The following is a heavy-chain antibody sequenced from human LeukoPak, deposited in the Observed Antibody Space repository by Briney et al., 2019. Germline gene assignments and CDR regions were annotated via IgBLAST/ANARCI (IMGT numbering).Heavy chain of an antibody. CDR2: IRSKAYGGTT. CDR3: TRDSAPYPTYYYGSGTHPPPRFDY. D-gene: IGHD3-10*01. CDR1: GFTFGDYA. Sequence: GGSLRLSCTASGFTFGDYAMSWVRQAPGKGLEWVGFIRSKAYGGTTEYAASVKGRFTISRDDSKSIAYLQMNSLKTEDTAVYYCTRDSAPYPTYYYGSGTHPPPRFDYWGQGTLVTVSS. J-gene: IGHJ4*02. V-gene: IGHV3-49*04.